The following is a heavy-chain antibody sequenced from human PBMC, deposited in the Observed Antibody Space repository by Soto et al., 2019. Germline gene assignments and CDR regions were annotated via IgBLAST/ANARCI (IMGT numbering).Heavy chain of an antibody. CDR3: ASQNLVNY. J-gene: IGHJ4*02. CDR2: ISSSGSTI. D-gene: IGHD2-21*01. Sequence: GGSLKLSCAASGFTFSSYEMTWVRQAPGKGLEWVSYISSSGSTIYYADPVKGRFTISRDNAKNSLYLQMNSLRAEDTAVYYCASQNLVNYWGQGTMVTVSS. CDR1: GFTFSSYE. V-gene: IGHV3-48*03.